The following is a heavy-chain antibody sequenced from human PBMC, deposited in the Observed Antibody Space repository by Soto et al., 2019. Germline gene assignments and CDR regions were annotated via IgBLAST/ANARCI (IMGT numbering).Heavy chain of an antibody. CDR1: GYTFSSYD. V-gene: IGHV1-8*01. D-gene: IGHD6-19*01. J-gene: IGHJ4*02. CDR3: ANGPDGSGGRNY. CDR2: MNPNSGNT. Sequence: QVQLVQSGAEVKKPGASVKVSCKASGYTFSSYDINWVRQATGQGLEWMGWMNPNSGNTGYAQKFQGRVTMSRTTSPGTCYRELSSLRSEETAVEFWANGPDGSGGRNYRGQGTLVTV.